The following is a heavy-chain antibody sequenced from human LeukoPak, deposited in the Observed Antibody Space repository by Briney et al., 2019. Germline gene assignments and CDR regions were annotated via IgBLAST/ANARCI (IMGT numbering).Heavy chain of an antibody. CDR1: GFTFSSYN. CDR3: AKGRYGIQLWWAFGI. Sequence: PGRSLRLSCAASGFTFSSYNMHWVRQAPGKGLEWVALISYDGSNKYYADSVKGRFTISRDSSKNTLYLQMNSLRPEDTAIYYCAKGRYGIQLWWAFGIWGQGTMVTVSS. D-gene: IGHD5-18*01. V-gene: IGHV3-30*18. J-gene: IGHJ3*02. CDR2: ISYDGSNK.